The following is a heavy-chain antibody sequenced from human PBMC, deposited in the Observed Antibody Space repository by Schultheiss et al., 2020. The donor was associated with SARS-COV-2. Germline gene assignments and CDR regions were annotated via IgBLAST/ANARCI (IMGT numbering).Heavy chain of an antibody. CDR2: ISSSGSTI. CDR3: ARLGQALGIDY. J-gene: IGHJ4*02. D-gene: IGHD1-26*01. V-gene: IGHV3-48*01. Sequence: GGSLRLSCAASGFTFSSYGMNWIRQAPGKGLEWVSYISSSGSTIYYADSVKGRFTISRDNSKNTLYLQMNSLRAEDTAVYYCARLGQALGIDYWGQGTLVTVSS. CDR1: GFTFSSYG.